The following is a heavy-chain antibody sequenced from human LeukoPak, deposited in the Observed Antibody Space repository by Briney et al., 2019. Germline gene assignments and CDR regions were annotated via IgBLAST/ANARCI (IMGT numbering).Heavy chain of an antibody. CDR2: IIPILTTP. CDR1: GGTFSNDG. D-gene: IGHD2-21*01. J-gene: IGHJ6*02. Sequence: SVKVSCKASGGTFSNDGISWVRQAPGQGLEWMGGIIPILTTPKYTQKFQGRVTISADESTSTAYMELSSLRAEDTALYYCARGAGFKSGRTIHFFGMDVWGQGTTVTVSS. V-gene: IGHV1-69*13. CDR3: ARGAGFKSGRTIHFFGMDV.